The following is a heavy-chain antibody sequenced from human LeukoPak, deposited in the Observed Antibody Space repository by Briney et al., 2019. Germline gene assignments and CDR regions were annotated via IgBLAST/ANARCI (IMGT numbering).Heavy chain of an antibody. J-gene: IGHJ3*02. D-gene: IGHD3/OR15-3a*01. CDR1: GGSISNYY. CDR3: ARGVVLGQDDAFDI. Sequence: SETLSLTRTVSGGSISNYYWSWIRQPPGEGLEGSGYIFYRGSIDYSPSLQSRVTTSVATSKTHLSLRLTSVTDADTAVYFCARGVVLGQDDAFDIWGRGTMVTVSS. CDR2: IFYRGSI. V-gene: IGHV4-59*12.